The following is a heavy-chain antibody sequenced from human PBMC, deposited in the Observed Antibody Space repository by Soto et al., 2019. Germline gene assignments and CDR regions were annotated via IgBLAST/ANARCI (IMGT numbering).Heavy chain of an antibody. V-gene: IGHV3-9*01. CDR2: ISWNSGSI. J-gene: IGHJ6*02. CDR1: GFTFDDYA. D-gene: IGHD1-20*01. Sequence: EVQLVESGGGLVQPGRSLRLSCAASGFTFDDYAMHWVRQAPGKGLEWVSGISWNSGSIGYADSVKGRFTISRDNAKNSLYLQMNSLRAEDTALYYCAKDHAGIGLYGMDVWGQGTTVTVSS. CDR3: AKDHAGIGLYGMDV.